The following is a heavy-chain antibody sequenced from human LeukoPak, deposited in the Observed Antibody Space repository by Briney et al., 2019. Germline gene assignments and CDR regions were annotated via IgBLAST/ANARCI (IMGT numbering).Heavy chain of an antibody. V-gene: IGHV4-34*01. CDR1: GGSFSGYY. CDR2: INHSGST. D-gene: IGHD5-18*01. J-gene: IGHJ3*02. Sequence: SETLSLTCAVYGGSFSGYYWSWIRQPPGKGLEWIVEINHSGSTNYNPSLKSRVTISVDTSKNQFSLKLSSVTAADTAVYYCARDGYSYGSDAFDIWGQGTMVTVSS. CDR3: ARDGYSYGSDAFDI.